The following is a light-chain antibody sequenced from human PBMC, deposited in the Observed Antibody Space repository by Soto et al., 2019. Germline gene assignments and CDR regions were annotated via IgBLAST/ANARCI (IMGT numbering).Light chain of an antibody. J-gene: IGLJ7*01. V-gene: IGLV2-14*01. CDR2: EVT. Sequence: QSALTQPASVSGSPGQSITISCTGTSSDVGGYKYVSWYQQHPDKAPKLMIYEVTNRPSGVSNRFSGSKSGNTASLTISGLQAEDEADYYCSSFTSSNTGVFGGGTQLTVL. CDR1: SSDVGGYKY. CDR3: SSFTSSNTGV.